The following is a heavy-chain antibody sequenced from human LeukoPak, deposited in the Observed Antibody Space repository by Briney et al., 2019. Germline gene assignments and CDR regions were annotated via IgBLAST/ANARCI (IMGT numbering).Heavy chain of an antibody. CDR3: ARDLGLEPFY. Sequence: GGSLRLSCAASGFTVSNNYMRWVRQAPGKGLEWVSSISSSSSYIYYADSVKGRFTISRDNAKNSLYLQMNSLRAEDTAVYYCARDLGLEPFYWGQGTLVTVSS. J-gene: IGHJ4*02. CDR1: GFTVSNNY. V-gene: IGHV3-21*01. CDR2: ISSSSSYI. D-gene: IGHD3/OR15-3a*01.